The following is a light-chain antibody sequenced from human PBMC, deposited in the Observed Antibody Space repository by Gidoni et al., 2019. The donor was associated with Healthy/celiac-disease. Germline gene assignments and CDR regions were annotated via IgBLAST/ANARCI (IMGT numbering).Light chain of an antibody. V-gene: IGKV3-11*01. Sequence: LVLTQSPATLSLSPGERATLSCRDSQSVSSYLAWYQQKPGQAPRHLIYDASNRATGIPARFSGSGSGTDFTLTISSLEPEDFAVYYCQQRSNWPPLTFGGGTKVEIK. CDR1: QSVSSY. CDR2: DAS. CDR3: QQRSNWPPLT. J-gene: IGKJ4*01.